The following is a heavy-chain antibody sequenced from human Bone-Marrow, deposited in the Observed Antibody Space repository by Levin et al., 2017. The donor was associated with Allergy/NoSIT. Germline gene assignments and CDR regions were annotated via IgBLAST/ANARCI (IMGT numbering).Heavy chain of an antibody. J-gene: IGHJ4*02. CDR1: GFTFSSYG. CDR2: ISYDGSNK. Sequence: GALRLSCAASGFTFSSYGMHWVRQAPGKGLEWVAVISYDGSNKYYADSVKGRFTISRDNSKNTLYLQMNSLRAEDTAVYYCAKGRGIRYYYGSGSYYSLDYWGQGTLVTVSS. CDR3: AKGRGIRYYYGSGSYYSLDY. V-gene: IGHV3-30*18. D-gene: IGHD3-10*01.